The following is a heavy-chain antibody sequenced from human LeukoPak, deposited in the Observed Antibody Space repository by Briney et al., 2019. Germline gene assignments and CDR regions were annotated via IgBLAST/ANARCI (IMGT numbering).Heavy chain of an antibody. D-gene: IGHD3-3*01. V-gene: IGHV4-34*01. CDR2: INHSGST. CDR1: GGSFSGYY. J-gene: IGHJ4*02. CDR3: ARTTIFGVVPSFDY. Sequence: PSETLSLTCAAYGGSFSGYYWSWIRQPPGKGLEWIGEINHSGSTNYNPSLKSRVTISVDTSKNQFSLKLSSVTAADTAVYYCARTTIFGVVPSFDYWGQGTLVTVSS.